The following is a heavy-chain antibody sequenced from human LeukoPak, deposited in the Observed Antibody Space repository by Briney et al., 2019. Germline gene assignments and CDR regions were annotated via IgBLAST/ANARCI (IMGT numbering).Heavy chain of an antibody. J-gene: IGHJ4*02. CDR3: AKDESVGTTYFDY. CDR2: NSGRGGNT. Sequence: GGSLRLSCVASGLTVSNHWMSWVRQAPGKGLEWVSANSGRGGNTYYADSVKGRFTISRDNSKNTLYLQMNSLRAEDTAVYYCAKDESVGTTYFDYWGQGTLVTVSS. CDR1: GLTVSNHW. D-gene: IGHD1-26*01. V-gene: IGHV3-23*01.